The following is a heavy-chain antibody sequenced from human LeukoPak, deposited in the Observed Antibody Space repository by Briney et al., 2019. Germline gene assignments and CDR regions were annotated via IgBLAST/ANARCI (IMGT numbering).Heavy chain of an antibody. J-gene: IGHJ4*02. V-gene: IGHV3-23*01. CDR3: AKAPEKVLWPSYYFDY. CDR1: GFTFSSYA. CDR2: ISGSGGST. D-gene: IGHD3-10*01. Sequence: GGSLRLSCAASGFTFSSYAMSWVRQAPGKGLEWASAISGSGGSTYYADSVKGRFTISRDNSKNTLYLQMNGLRAEDTAVYYCAKAPEKVLWPSYYFDYWGQGTLVTVSS.